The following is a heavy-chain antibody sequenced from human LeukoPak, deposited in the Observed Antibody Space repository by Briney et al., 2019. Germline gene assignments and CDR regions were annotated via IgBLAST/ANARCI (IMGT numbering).Heavy chain of an antibody. D-gene: IGHD6-19*01. J-gene: IGHJ3*02. Sequence: GGSLRLSCAASGFTFISYSMHWVRQAPGKGLEWLSYISSSSSTIYYADSVKGRFTISRDNAKNLLSLQMNSLRTEDTAVYYCARAVAGTNALDIWGQGTLVTVSS. CDR2: ISSSSSTI. V-gene: IGHV3-48*01. CDR1: GFTFISYS. CDR3: ARAVAGTNALDI.